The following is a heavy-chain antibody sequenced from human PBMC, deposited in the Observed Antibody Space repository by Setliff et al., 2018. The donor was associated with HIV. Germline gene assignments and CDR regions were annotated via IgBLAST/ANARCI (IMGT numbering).Heavy chain of an antibody. J-gene: IGHJ1*01. CDR2: IYSSGMTSGST. CDR3: AKAAPGSIPGFPEYFHH. CDR1: GASISTYY. Sequence: SETLSLTCTVSGASISTYYWSWIRQTPRKGLEWIGYIYSSGMTSGSTNYSPSLLPRLTISLAASGNQFSLNLTSVTAADTAVYFCAKAAPGSIPGFPEYFHHWGQGTLVTVSS. V-gene: IGHV4-59*01. D-gene: IGHD2-15*01.